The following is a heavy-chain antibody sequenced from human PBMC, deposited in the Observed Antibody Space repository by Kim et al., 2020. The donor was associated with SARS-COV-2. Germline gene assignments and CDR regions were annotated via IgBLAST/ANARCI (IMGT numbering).Heavy chain of an antibody. Sequence: GESLKISCKGSGYSFTSYWIGWVRQMPGKGLEWMGIIYPGDSDTRYSPSFQGQVTISADKSISTAYLQWSSLKASDTAMYYCARRGYCSSTSCYSFDYWGQGPLVTVSS. CDR1: GYSFTSYW. J-gene: IGHJ4*02. CDR2: IYPGDSDT. D-gene: IGHD2-2*01. V-gene: IGHV5-51*01. CDR3: ARRGYCSSTSCYSFDY.